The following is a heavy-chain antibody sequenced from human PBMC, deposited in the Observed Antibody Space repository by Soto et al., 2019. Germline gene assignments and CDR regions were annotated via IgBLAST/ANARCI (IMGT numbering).Heavy chain of an antibody. V-gene: IGHV3-33*01. Sequence: QVQLVESGGGVVQPGRPLRLSCAASRFTFSSYGMHWVRQAPGKGLEWVAVIWYDGSNKYYADSVKGRFTISRDNSKNTLYLQMNSLRAENTAVYYCAGDDDFWSGYPLPLGYWGQGTLVTVSS. J-gene: IGHJ4*02. CDR2: IWYDGSNK. CDR1: RFTFSSYG. D-gene: IGHD3-3*01. CDR3: AGDDDFWSGYPLPLGY.